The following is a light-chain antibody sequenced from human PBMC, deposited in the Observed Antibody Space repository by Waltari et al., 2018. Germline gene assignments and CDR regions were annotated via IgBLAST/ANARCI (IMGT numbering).Light chain of an antibody. Sequence: DIQMTQSPSTLSASVGDRVTITCRASQTISSWLAWYQQQPGKAPRLLIYRASTLESGVPSRFSGSGSGTECTLTISSLQPDDFATYYCQQYNSYSITFGQGTRLEIK. J-gene: IGKJ5*01. V-gene: IGKV1-5*03. CDR3: QQYNSYSIT. CDR1: QTISSW. CDR2: RAS.